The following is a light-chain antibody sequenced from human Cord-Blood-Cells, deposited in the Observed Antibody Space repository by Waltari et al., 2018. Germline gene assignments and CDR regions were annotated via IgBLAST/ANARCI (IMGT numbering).Light chain of an antibody. CDR2: ESS. CDR3: QQRSNWPQVT. V-gene: IGKV3-11*01. Sequence: EIVLTQSPATLSLSPGERATLPCRASQSVSSYFSWYQQKPGQAPRPLIYESSTRATGIPARFSGSGSGTDFTLTISSLEPEDFAFYYCQQRSNWPQVTFGGGTKVEIK. J-gene: IGKJ4*01. CDR1: QSVSSY.